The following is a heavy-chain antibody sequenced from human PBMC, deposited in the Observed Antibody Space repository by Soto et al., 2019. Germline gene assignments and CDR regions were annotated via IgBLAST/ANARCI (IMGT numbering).Heavy chain of an antibody. Sequence: QVQLVQSGAEVKKPGSSVKVSCKASGGTFSSYTITWVRQAPGQGLXGXGGITPMFGTPNYAQKFRGRVTITADESTSTAYMELSSLRSEDTAMYFCARDGTLYDSRAYYYLYWGQGTLVTVSS. D-gene: IGHD3-22*01. J-gene: IGHJ4*02. CDR1: GGTFSSYT. V-gene: IGHV1-69*01. CDR3: ARDGTLYDSRAYYYLY. CDR2: ITPMFGTP.